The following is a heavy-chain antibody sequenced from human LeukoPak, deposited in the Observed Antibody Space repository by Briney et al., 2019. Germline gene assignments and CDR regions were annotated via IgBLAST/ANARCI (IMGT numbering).Heavy chain of an antibody. D-gene: IGHD3-9*01. CDR3: ARPMTDILTGYRYNWFDP. CDR1: GYTFTSYD. CDR2: MNPNSGNT. J-gene: IGHJ5*02. Sequence: GASVKVSCKASGYTFTSYDINWVRQATGQGLEWMGWMNPNSGNTGYAQKFQGRVTITRNTSISTAYMELSSLRSEDTAVYYCARPMTDILTGYRYNWFDPWGQGTLVAVSS. V-gene: IGHV1-8*03.